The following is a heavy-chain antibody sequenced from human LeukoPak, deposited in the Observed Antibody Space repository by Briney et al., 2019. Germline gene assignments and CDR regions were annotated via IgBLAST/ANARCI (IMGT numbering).Heavy chain of an antibody. V-gene: IGHV4-59*08. CDR3: ARQGIDAFDI. Sequence: SETLSLTCTVSGGSISSHYWSWIRQPPGKGLEWIAYIYYTGTSNYNPSLKSRVTISVDTSKNQISLRLSSVAAADTAVYYCARQGIDAFDIWGQGTLLPASS. J-gene: IGHJ3*02. CDR2: IYYTGTS. CDR1: GGSISSHY.